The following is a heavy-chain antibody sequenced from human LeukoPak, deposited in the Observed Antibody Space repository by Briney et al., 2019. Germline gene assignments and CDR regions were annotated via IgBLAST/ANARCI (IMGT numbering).Heavy chain of an antibody. CDR1: GGTFRSYA. CDR3: ARIRDGYNDAYDI. J-gene: IGHJ3*02. D-gene: IGHD5-24*01. Sequence: GSSVKVSCKASGGTFRSYAISWVRQAPGQGLEWMGGIIPIFGTANYAQKFQGRVTITADKSTSTVYMELSGLRSEDTALYYCARIRDGYNDAYDIWGQGTMVTVSS. CDR2: IIPIFGTA. V-gene: IGHV1-69*06.